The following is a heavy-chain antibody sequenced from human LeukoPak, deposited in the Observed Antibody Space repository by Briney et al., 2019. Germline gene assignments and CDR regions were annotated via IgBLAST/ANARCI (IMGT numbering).Heavy chain of an antibody. D-gene: IGHD1-26*01. J-gene: IGHJ4*02. CDR3: ARLIVHFDY. CDR1: GFTFSSYSMN. CDR2: VYYSGST. V-gene: IGHV4-39*01. Sequence: GSLRLSCAASGFTFSSYSMNWVRQPPGKGLEWIGSVYYSGSTYYNPSLKSRVTISVDTSKNQFSLKLSSVTAADTAVYYCARLIVHFDYWGQGTLVTVSS.